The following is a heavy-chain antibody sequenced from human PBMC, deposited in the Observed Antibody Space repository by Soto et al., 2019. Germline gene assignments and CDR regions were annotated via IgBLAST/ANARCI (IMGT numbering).Heavy chain of an antibody. D-gene: IGHD2-21*02. CDR3: ARQRTTVVTQAYFDH. V-gene: IGHV4-39*01. CDR2: IYYSGRT. J-gene: IGHJ4*02. CDR1: GDSISSSSYY. Sequence: PSETLSLTCIVSGDSISSSSYYWGWIRQPPGKGLEWIGSIYYSGRTYYNPSFKSRVTISIDTSKNQFSLKLSSVTATDTAVYYCARQRTTVVTQAYFDHWGQGALVTVS.